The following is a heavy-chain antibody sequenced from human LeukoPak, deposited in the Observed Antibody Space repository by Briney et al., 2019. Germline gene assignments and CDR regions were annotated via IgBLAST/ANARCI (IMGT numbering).Heavy chain of an antibody. CDR2: INHSGST. D-gene: IGHD6-13*01. CDR1: GGSFSGYY. J-gene: IGHJ6*02. Sequence: PSETLSLTCAVYGGSFSGYYWSWIRQPPGKGLEWIGEINHSGSTNYNPSLKSRVTISVDTSKNQFSLKLSSVTAADTAVYYCSSSWYDPSYYYYGMGVWGQGTTVTVSS. CDR3: SSSWYDPSYYYYGMGV. V-gene: IGHV4-34*01.